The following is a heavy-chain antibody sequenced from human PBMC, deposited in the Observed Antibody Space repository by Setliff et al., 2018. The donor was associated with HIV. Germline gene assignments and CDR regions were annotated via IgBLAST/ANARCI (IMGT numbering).Heavy chain of an antibody. Sequence: GASVKVSCKASGYSFTNYGISWVRQAPGQGLEWMGWISSYNDNTNYALNLQGRVTMTTDTSTSTAYMELRSLRSDDTAVYYWARDDVGYCSGGSCYHLFDTFDIWGQGTVVTVSS. J-gene: IGHJ3*02. CDR3: ARDDVGYCSGGSCYHLFDTFDI. V-gene: IGHV1-18*01. D-gene: IGHD2-15*01. CDR2: ISSYNDNT. CDR1: GYSFTNYG.